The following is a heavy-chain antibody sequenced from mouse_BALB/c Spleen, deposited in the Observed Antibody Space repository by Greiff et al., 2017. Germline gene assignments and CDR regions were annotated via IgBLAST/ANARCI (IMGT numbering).Heavy chain of an antibody. Sequence: QVQLQQSGPELVKPGASVRISCKASGYTFTSYYIHWVKQRPGQGLEWIGWIYPGNVNTKYNEKFKGKATLTADKSSSTAYMQLSSLTSEDSAVYFCARSGIWYCDVWGAGTTVTVSS. J-gene: IGHJ1*01. D-gene: IGHD3-2*02. CDR3: ARSGIWYCDV. CDR1: GYTFTSYY. CDR2: IYPGNVNT. V-gene: IGHV1S56*01.